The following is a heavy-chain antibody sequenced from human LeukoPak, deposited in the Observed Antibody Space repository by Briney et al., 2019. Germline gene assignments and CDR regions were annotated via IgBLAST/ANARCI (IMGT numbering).Heavy chain of an antibody. CDR1: GFSVSANY. CDR2: IYSGGST. J-gene: IGHJ4*02. V-gene: IGHV3-53*05. CDR3: ARASLTVTPLFDY. Sequence: PGGSLRLSCAAYGFSVSANYLSWVRQAPGKGLEWVSVIYSGGSTYYADSVKGRVTISRDNSKNTLYLQMNSLRSEDTAVYYCARASLTVTPLFDYWGQGTLVTVSS. D-gene: IGHD4-17*01.